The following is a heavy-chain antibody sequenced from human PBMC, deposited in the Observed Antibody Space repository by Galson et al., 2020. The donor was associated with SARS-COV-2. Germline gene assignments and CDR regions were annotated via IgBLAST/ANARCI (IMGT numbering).Heavy chain of an antibody. J-gene: IGHJ6*03. V-gene: IGHV4-59*08. CDR3: ARLFRLRGSGVAPPEDYYYYYYMDV. CDR2: IYYSGST. CDR1: GGSISSYY. D-gene: IGHD3-10*01. Sequence: SETLSLTCTVSGGSISSYYWSWIRQPPGKGLEWIGYIYYSGSTNYNPSLKSRVTISVDTSKNQFSLKLSSVTAADTAVYYCARLFRLRGSGVAPPEDYYYYYYMDVWGKGTTVTVSS.